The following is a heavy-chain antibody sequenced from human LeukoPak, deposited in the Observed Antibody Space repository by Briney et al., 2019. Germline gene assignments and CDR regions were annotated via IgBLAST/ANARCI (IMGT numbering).Heavy chain of an antibody. D-gene: IGHD6-13*01. Sequence: GGSLRLSCAASGFNFHDNAMHWVRQAPGKGLEWVSLISGDGGRTYNADSVKGRFTISRDNSKSSLYLQMNSLRTEDTALYYCAKDRGIAAAYWYFDLWGRGTLVTVSS. V-gene: IGHV3-43*02. CDR3: AKDRGIAAAYWYFDL. CDR1: GFNFHDNA. CDR2: ISGDGGRT. J-gene: IGHJ2*01.